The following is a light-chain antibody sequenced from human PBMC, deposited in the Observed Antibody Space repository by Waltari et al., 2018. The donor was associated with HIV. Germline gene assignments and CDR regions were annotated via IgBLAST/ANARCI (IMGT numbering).Light chain of an antibody. V-gene: IGLV2-14*01. CDR3: SSYTSSSPL. CDR1: SSDGGGSNY. J-gene: IGLJ2*01. CDR2: EVS. Sequence: QSALTQPASVSGSPGQSITISCTGTSSDGGGSNYVSWYQHHPGRAPKLMIYEVSNRPSGVSNRFSGSKSGNTASLTISGLQAEDEADYYCSSYTSSSPLFGGGTKLTVL.